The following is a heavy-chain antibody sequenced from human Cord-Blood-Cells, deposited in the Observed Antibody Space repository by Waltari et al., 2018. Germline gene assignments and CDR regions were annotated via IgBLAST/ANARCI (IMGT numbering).Heavy chain of an antibody. D-gene: IGHD3-10*01. Sequence: QVQLQQWGTGLLKPSETLSLTCAVYGGSFSGYYWSWIRQPPGQGLEWIGEINQSGSTNYNPSLKSRVTISVDTSKNQFSLKLSSVTAADTAVYYCASLALYGSGSYYNGDAFDIWGQGTMVTVSS. J-gene: IGHJ3*02. CDR1: GGSFSGYY. CDR3: ASLALYGSGSYYNGDAFDI. CDR2: INQSGST. V-gene: IGHV4-34*01.